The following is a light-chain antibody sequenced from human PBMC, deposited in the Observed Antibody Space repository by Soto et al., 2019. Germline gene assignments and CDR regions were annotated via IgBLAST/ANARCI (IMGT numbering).Light chain of an antibody. CDR1: HSISNY. CDR2: TSS. J-gene: IGKJ1*01. Sequence: DIQMTQSPSSLSASVGDRVTITCRATHSISNYLNWYQQKPGKAPNLLIYTSSSLQSGVPSRFSGSGSGTEFTLTISSLQSEDFAVYYCQQYNNWPPRTFGQGTKVEIK. V-gene: IGKV1-39*01. CDR3: QQYNNWPPRT.